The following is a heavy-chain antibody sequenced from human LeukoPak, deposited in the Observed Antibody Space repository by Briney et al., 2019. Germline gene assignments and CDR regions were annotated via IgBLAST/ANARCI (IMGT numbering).Heavy chain of an antibody. CDR2: IYPGDSDT. J-gene: IGHJ3*02. V-gene: IGHV5-51*01. CDR3: ARRTSAYYYGSGSYSYAFDI. Sequence: GESLKISCKGSGYSFTSYWIGWVRQMPGKGLERMGIIYPGDSDTRYSPSFQGQVTISADKSISTAYLQWSSLKASDTAMYYCARRTSAYYYGSGSYSYAFDIWGQGTMVTVSS. CDR1: GYSFTSYW. D-gene: IGHD3-10*01.